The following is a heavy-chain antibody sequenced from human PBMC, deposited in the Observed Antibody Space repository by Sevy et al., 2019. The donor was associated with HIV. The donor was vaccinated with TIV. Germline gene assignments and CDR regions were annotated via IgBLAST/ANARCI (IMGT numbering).Heavy chain of an antibody. V-gene: IGHV1-18*04. Sequence: ASVKVSCKASGYTFTSYGISWVRQAPGQGLEWMGWISAYNGNTNYAQKLQGRVTMTTDTSTRTAYMELRSLGSDDTAVYYCARGGAYDGSGYYYGYWGQGTLVTVSS. D-gene: IGHD3-22*01. CDR2: ISAYNGNT. J-gene: IGHJ4*02. CDR1: GYTFTSYG. CDR3: ARGGAYDGSGYYYGY.